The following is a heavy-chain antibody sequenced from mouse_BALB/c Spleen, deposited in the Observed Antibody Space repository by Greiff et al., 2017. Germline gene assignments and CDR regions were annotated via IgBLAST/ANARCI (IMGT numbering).Heavy chain of an antibody. CDR3: AKPGDGSYYYAMDY. Sequence: VQLQQSGPGLVAPSQSLSITCTVSGFSLTSYGVSWVRQPPGKGLEWLGVIWGDGSTNYHSALISRLSISKDSSKSQVFLKLNSLQTDDTATYYCAKPGDGSYYYAMDYWGQGTSVTVSS. V-gene: IGHV2-3*01. CDR1: GFSLTSYG. D-gene: IGHD2-3*01. J-gene: IGHJ4*01. CDR2: IWGDGST.